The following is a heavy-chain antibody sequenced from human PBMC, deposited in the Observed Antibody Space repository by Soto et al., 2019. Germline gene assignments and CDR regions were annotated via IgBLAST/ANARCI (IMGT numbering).Heavy chain of an antibody. V-gene: IGHV4-31*03. J-gene: IGHJ4*02. CDR2: IYYSGST. CDR1: GGSISSGGYY. Sequence: SETLSLTCTVSGGSISSGGYYWSWIRQHPGKGLEWIGYIYYSGSTYYNPSLKSRVTISVDTSKNQFSLKLSSVTAADTAVYYCARDRYGDLDYWGQGTLVTVSS. D-gene: IGHD2-21*02. CDR3: ARDRYGDLDY.